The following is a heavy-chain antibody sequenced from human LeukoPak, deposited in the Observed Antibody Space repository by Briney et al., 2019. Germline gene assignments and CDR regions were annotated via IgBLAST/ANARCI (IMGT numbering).Heavy chain of an antibody. CDR2: IRYDGSNK. CDR3: AKDIDSSGYYLGY. V-gene: IGHV3-30*02. CDR1: GFTFSSYG. Sequence: GGSLRPSCAASGFTFSSYGMHWVRQAPGKGLEWVAFIRYDGSNKYFADSVKGRFTISRDSSKNTLYLQMNSLRAEDTAVYYCAKDIDSSGYYLGYWGQGTLVTVSS. D-gene: IGHD3-22*01. J-gene: IGHJ4*02.